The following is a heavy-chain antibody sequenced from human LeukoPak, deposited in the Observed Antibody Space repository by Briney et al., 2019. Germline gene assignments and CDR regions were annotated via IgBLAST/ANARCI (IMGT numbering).Heavy chain of an antibody. D-gene: IGHD2-21*02. CDR1: GFTFTSYS. CDR2: ISYDGSKK. Sequence: GGALRLSCAASGFTFTSYSMLWVRQAPAKGLEWVAVISYDGSKKYYEDSVKGRFTISIDNSNNKLYLKMNSLRAEDTAIYCCARDKLLGWGQGTLVSV. J-gene: IGHJ4*02. V-gene: IGHV3-30*04. CDR3: ARDKLLG.